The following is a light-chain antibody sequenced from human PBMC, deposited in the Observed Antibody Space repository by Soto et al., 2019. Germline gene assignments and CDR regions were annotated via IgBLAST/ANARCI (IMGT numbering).Light chain of an antibody. Sequence: QSALTQPPSASGSPGQSVTISCTGTSSDVGGYNYVSWYQQHPGKAPKLMIYDVTQRSSGFPDRFSGSKSGNTASLTVSGLQAEDEADYYCSSYAGTHVVFGTGTKVTVL. CDR2: DVT. CDR3: SSYAGTHVV. CDR1: SSDVGGYNY. J-gene: IGLJ1*01. V-gene: IGLV2-8*01.